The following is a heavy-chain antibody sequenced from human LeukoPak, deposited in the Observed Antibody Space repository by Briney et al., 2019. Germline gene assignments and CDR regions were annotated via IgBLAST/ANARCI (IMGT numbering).Heavy chain of an antibody. J-gene: IGHJ4*02. D-gene: IGHD1-14*01. Sequence: PGRSLRLSCAASGFTFDDYAMHWVRQAPGKGLEWVSGISWNSGSIGYADSVKGRFTISRDNAKNSLYLQMNSLRAEDTAVYYCARDSRPTQPFDYWGQGTLVTVSS. CDR3: ARDSRPTQPFDY. V-gene: IGHV3-9*01. CDR2: ISWNSGSI. CDR1: GFTFDDYA.